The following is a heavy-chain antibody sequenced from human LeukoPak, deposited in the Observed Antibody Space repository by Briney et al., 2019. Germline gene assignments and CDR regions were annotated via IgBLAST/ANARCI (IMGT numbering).Heavy chain of an antibody. CDR2: INHSGST. CDR3: ASTNDYGDSSRFDY. Sequence: SETLSLTCAVYGGSFSGYYWSWIRQPPGKGLEWIGEINHSGSTNYNPSLKSRVTISVDTSKNQFSLKLSSVTAADTAVYYCASTNDYGDSSRFDYWGQGTLVTVSS. D-gene: IGHD4-17*01. CDR1: GGSFSGYY. J-gene: IGHJ4*02. V-gene: IGHV4-34*01.